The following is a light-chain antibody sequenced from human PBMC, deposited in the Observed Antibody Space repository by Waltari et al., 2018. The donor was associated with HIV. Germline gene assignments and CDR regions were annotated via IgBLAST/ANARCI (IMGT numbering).Light chain of an antibody. J-gene: IGLJ1*01. CDR3: AAWDDRQKGYV. V-gene: IGLV1-44*01. CDR1: TSNIGSNV. Sequence: QSVLTQPPSASGTPGQTVTISCSGSTSNIGSNVVNWYRQLAGGAPQLLVYATDGRPSGVPARFSASLAISGLQSEDEAKYYCAAWDDRQKGYVFGTGTDFTV. CDR2: ATD.